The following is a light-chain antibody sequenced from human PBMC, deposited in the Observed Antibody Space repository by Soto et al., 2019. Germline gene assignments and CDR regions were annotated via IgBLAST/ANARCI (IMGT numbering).Light chain of an antibody. CDR2: DVS. V-gene: IGLV2-14*01. CDR1: SSDVGGYNY. J-gene: IGLJ1*01. Sequence: QSALTQPASVSGSPGQSITISCTGTSSDVGGYNYVSWYQQHPGKAPKLMIYDVSNRPSEVSNRFSGSKSGNTASLTISGLQAEDEAAYYCSSYTSSSTLYVFGTGTKLTVL. CDR3: SSYTSSSTLYV.